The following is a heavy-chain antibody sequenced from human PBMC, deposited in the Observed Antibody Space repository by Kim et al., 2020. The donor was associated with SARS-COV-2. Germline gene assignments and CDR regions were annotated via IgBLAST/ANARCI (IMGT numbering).Heavy chain of an antibody. CDR2: VKQDGSER. Sequence: GGSLRLSCAASGFTFSSYWMSWVRQAPGKGLEWVANVKQDGSERYYVPSVKGRFTISRDNAKNSLYLQMNSLRAEDTAVYYCTRDSYSNGWYNYFDYWGQGSLVTVSS. CDR1: GFTFSSYW. CDR3: TRDSYSNGWYNYFDY. D-gene: IGHD6-19*01. J-gene: IGHJ4*02. V-gene: IGHV3-7*01.